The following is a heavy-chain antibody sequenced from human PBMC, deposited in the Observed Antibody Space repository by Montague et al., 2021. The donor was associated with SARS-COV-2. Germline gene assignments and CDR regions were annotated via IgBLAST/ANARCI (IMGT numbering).Heavy chain of an antibody. V-gene: IGHV4-4*07. D-gene: IGHD3-22*01. CDR1: GGSTNNYY. CDR3: ARGRFYYDSGELGS. CDR2: IHASGIS. Sequence: SETLSLTCTVSGGSTNNYYWSWIRQPAGKGLEWIGRIHASGISTYNPSLETRVTMSVDTSKNQFSLKLSSVTAADTAVDYCARGRFYYDSGELGSWGQGTLVTVSS. J-gene: IGHJ5*02.